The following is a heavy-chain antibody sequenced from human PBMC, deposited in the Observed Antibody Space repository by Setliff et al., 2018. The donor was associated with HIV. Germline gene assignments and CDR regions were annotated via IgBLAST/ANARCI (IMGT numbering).Heavy chain of an antibody. CDR1: GGSISSHY. CDR2: IPHNGGT. J-gene: IGHJ4*02. V-gene: IGHV4-59*04. Sequence: SETLSLTCTVSGGSISSHYWSWIRQPPGKGLEWIATIPHNGGTYYNPDPSLTGRVTISLDTSKNQFSLKLAFVTAADTAVYYCARYSTLTTNFDYWGQGTLVTVSS. CDR3: ARYSTLTTNFDY. D-gene: IGHD4-17*01.